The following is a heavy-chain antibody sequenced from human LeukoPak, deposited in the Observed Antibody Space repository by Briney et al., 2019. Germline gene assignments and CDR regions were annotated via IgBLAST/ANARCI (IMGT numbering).Heavy chain of an antibody. CDR2: INHSGST. D-gene: IGHD2-2*01. CDR3: ARRVVVVPAAILQSRYFDP. V-gene: IGHV4-34*01. Sequence: PSETLSLTCAVYGGSFSGYYWSWIRQPPGKGLEWIGEINHSGSTNYNPSLKSRVTISVDTSKNQLSLKLSSVTAADTAVYYCARRVVVVPAAILQSRYFDPWGRGTLVTVSS. CDR1: GGSFSGYY. J-gene: IGHJ2*01.